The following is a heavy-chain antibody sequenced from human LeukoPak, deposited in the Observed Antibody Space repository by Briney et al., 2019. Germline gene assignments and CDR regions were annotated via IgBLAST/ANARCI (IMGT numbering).Heavy chain of an antibody. D-gene: IGHD6-13*01. CDR2: ISSSSFKI. V-gene: IGHV3-48*04. CDR3: VRDPSYGSSWYYYMDV. CDR1: EFTFVRYA. Sequence: PGGSLRLSCAASEFTFVRYAMNWVRQAPGKGLEWVSYISSSSFKIGYADSVKGRFTISRDNSKNSLHLQMDCLRVEDTAVYYCVRDPSYGSSWYYYMDVWGKGTTVTVSS. J-gene: IGHJ6*03.